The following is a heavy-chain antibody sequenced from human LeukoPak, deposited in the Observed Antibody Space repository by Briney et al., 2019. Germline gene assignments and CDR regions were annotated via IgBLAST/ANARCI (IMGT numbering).Heavy chain of an antibody. J-gene: IGHJ4*02. V-gene: IGHV4-34*01. Sequence: PSETLSLTCAVYSGSFSASYWTWIRQSPGKGLEWIGEINQNGGTNYNPSLKSRVTISVDTSKNQFSLKLTSVTAADTAVYYCARVAGGNSPFDYWGQGTLVTVSS. CDR2: INQNGGT. CDR3: ARVAGGNSPFDY. CDR1: SGSFSASY. D-gene: IGHD4-23*01.